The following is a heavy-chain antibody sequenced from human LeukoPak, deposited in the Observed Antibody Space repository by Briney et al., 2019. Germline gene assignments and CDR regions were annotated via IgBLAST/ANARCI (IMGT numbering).Heavy chain of an antibody. D-gene: IGHD5-24*01. V-gene: IGHV1-18*01. Sequence: ASVKVSCKASGGTFSSYAISWVRQAPGQGLEWMGWISAYNGNTNYAQKLQGRVTMTTDTSTSTAYMELRSLRSDDTAVYYCARGFAKMATLNFDYWGQGTLVTVSS. CDR1: GGTFSSYA. CDR2: ISAYNGNT. J-gene: IGHJ4*02. CDR3: ARGFAKMATLNFDY.